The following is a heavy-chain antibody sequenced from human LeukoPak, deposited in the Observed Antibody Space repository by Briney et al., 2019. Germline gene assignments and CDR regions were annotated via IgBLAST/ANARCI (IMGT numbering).Heavy chain of an antibody. CDR1: GGTFSSYA. CDR3: ARMVRGVIITEPDYYYYMDV. CDR2: IIPIFGTA. D-gene: IGHD3-10*01. Sequence: SVKVSCKASGGTFSSYAISWVRQAPGQGLEWMGGIIPIFGTANYAQKFQGRVTITADESTSTAYMELSSLRSEDTAVYYCARMVRGVIITEPDYYYYMDVWGKGTTVTVSS. V-gene: IGHV1-69*13. J-gene: IGHJ6*03.